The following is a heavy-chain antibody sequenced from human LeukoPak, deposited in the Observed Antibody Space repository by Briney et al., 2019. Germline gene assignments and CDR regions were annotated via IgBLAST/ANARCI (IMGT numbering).Heavy chain of an antibody. CDR2: IIPVFGVS. Sequence: ASVKVSCKASGDSFSNYVITWVRQAPGQGLEWMGRIIPVFGVSNFAQKFQGRVTITADKSTNTVHMELTRLKSGDTAVYYCTREGVYAPDPSSYHRDAFDIWGQGTVVVVSS. D-gene: IGHD3-16*02. CDR3: TREGVYAPDPSSYHRDAFDI. V-gene: IGHV1-69*04. J-gene: IGHJ3*02. CDR1: GDSFSNYV.